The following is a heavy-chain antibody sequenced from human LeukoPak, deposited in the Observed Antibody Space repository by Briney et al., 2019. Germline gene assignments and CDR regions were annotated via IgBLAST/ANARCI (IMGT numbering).Heavy chain of an antibody. D-gene: IGHD2-15*01. V-gene: IGHV3-7*01. CDR2: IKEDGGEK. J-gene: IGHJ4*02. CDR1: GFTFSNYW. Sequence: GGSLRLSCAASGFTFSNYWMSWVRQAPGKGLEWVAHIKEDGGEKYYVDPVKGRFTISRDNAKNSLYLQMNSLRAEDTAMYYCVRDRGYCSGGTCYALWDYWGQGTLVTVSS. CDR3: VRDRGYCSGGTCYALWDY.